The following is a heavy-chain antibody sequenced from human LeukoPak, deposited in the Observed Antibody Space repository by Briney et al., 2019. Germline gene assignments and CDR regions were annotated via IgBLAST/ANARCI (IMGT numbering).Heavy chain of an antibody. J-gene: IGHJ4*02. D-gene: IGHD3-9*01. CDR1: GGSISSGDYY. CDR2: IYYSGST. V-gene: IGHV4-30-4*01. CDR3: ARGREDAYYDILTGYYYFDD. Sequence: PSQTLSLTCTVSGGSISSGDYYWSWIRQPPGKGLEWIGYIYYSGSTYYNPSLKSRVTISVDTSKNQFSLKLRSVTAADTAVYYCARGREDAYYDILTGYYYFDDWGQGTLVTVSS.